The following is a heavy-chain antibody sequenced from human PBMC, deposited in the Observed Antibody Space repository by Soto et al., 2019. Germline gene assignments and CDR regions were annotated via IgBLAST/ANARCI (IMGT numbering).Heavy chain of an antibody. J-gene: IGHJ6*02. CDR1: VGSISSCDYY. V-gene: IGHV4-30-4*01. D-gene: IGHD3-10*01. Sequence: SETLSLTCTVSVGSISSCDYYWSWILRPPGKGLEWIGYIYYSGSTYYNPSLKRRVTISVDTSKNQFSLKLSSVTAADTAVYYCARVPSTGITMVRGLYGMDVWGQGTTVTVSS. CDR2: IYYSGST. CDR3: ARVPSTGITMVRGLYGMDV.